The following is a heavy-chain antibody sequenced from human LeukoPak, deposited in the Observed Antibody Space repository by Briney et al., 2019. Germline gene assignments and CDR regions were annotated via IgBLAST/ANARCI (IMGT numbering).Heavy chain of an antibody. V-gene: IGHV1-18*01. CDR1: GYTFTSYG. J-gene: IGHJ3*02. CDR3: ARDEGDTVTRRTFDI. CDR2: ISAYNGNT. Sequence: ASVKVSCKASGYTFTSYGISWVRQAPGQGLEWMGWISAYNGNTNYAQKLQGRVTMTTDTSTSTAHMELRSLRSDDTAVYYCARDEGDTVTRRTFDIWGQGTMVTVSS. D-gene: IGHD4-17*01.